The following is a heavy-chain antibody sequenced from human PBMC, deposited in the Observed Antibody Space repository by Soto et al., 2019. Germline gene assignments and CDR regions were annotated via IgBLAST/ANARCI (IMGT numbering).Heavy chain of an antibody. V-gene: IGHV3-23*01. Sequence: EVQLLESGGGLVQPGGSLRLSCAASAASGFTFSSYAMSWVRQAPGKGLEWVSAISGSGGSTYYADSVKGRFTISRDNSKNTLYLQMNSLRAEDTAVYYCAKERTHIVVVTSFDYWAQGTLVTVSS. CDR2: ISGSGGST. D-gene: IGHD2-21*02. CDR1: GFTFSSYA. J-gene: IGHJ4*02. CDR3: AKERTHIVVVTSFDY.